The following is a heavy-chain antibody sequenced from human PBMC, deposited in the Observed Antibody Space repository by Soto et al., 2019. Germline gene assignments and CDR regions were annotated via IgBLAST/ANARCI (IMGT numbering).Heavy chain of an antibody. CDR2: IYYSGRT. J-gene: IGHJ6*02. V-gene: IGHV4-59*11. D-gene: IGHD1-26*01. Sequence: SETLSLTCIVSGGSISSHYWNWIRQPPGKGLEWIGYIYYSGRTNYNPSLKSRVTISVDTSKNQFSLNLSSVAAADTAVYYCARDSGSSYYYYYGMDVWGQGTTVTVSS. CDR1: GGSISSHY. CDR3: ARDSGSSYYYYYGMDV.